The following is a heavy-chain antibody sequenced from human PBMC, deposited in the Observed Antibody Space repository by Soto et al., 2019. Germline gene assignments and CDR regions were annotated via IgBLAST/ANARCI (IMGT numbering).Heavy chain of an antibody. J-gene: IGHJ4*02. CDR3: ARSSSSDY. Sequence: QVQLVQSGAEVKKPGASVKVSCKATGYTFTTNSISWIRQAAGQGLEWMGWISGYDGNTHYAQKVQGRVTLTTDTSTSTAYMELRSLRSDDTAVYYCARSSSSDYWGQGTLVTVSS. CDR1: GYTFTTNS. D-gene: IGHD6-13*01. CDR2: ISGYDGNT. V-gene: IGHV1-18*01.